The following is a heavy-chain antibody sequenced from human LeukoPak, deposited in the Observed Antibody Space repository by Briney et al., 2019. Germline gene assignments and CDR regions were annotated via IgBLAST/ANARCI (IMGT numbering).Heavy chain of an antibody. CDR3: ARAEIDYYGSGSYSIRFDP. CDR1: DYTFTSYG. Sequence: ASVKVSCKASDYTFTSYGISWVRQAPGQGLEWMGWISAYNGNTNYAQKLQGRVTMATDTSTSTAYMELRSLRSDDTAVYYCARAEIDYYGSGSYSIRFDPWGQGTLVTVSS. J-gene: IGHJ5*02. D-gene: IGHD3-10*01. CDR2: ISAYNGNT. V-gene: IGHV1-18*01.